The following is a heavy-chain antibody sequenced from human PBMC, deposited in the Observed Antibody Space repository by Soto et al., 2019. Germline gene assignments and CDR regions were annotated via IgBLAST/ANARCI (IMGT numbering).Heavy chain of an antibody. J-gene: IGHJ6*02. CDR1: GYTFTGHY. Sequence: ASVKVSCKASGYTFTGHYIHWVRQAPEQGPEWMGEIGPESGATRYAQKFQGRVTMTRDMSITTVYMELNNLSPDDTAVYYCGRGRSGQIVVFYWGQGTTVTVSS. CDR3: GRGRSGQIVVFY. V-gene: IGHV1-2*02. D-gene: IGHD1-26*01. CDR2: IGPESGAT.